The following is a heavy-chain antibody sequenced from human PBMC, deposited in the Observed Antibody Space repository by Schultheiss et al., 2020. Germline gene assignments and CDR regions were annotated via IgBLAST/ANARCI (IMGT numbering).Heavy chain of an antibody. Sequence: SETLTLTCTVSGGSISSGGYYWSWIRQHPGKGLEWIGYIYYSGSTYYNPSLKSRVTISVDTSKNQFSLKLSSVTAADTAVYYCARKYYDSYMDDWGRGTTVTVSS. J-gene: IGHJ6*03. V-gene: IGHV4-31*03. D-gene: IGHD3-3*01. CDR2: IYYSGST. CDR1: GGSISSGGYY. CDR3: ARKYYDSYMDD.